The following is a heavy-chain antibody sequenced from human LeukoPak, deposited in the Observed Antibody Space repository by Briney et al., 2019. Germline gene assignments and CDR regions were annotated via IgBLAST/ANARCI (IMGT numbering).Heavy chain of an antibody. CDR2: MNPNSGST. V-gene: IGHV1-8*01. CDR3: ARDDGGTYLTCLNY. D-gene: IGHD1-26*01. J-gene: IGHJ4*02. CDR1: GYTFTSYD. Sequence: ASVKVSCKASGYTFTSYDINWVRQATGQGLEWMGWMNPNSGSTGYAQKFQGRVTMTRNTSISTAYMELSSLRAEDTAVYYCARDDGGTYLTCLNYWGQGTLVTVSS.